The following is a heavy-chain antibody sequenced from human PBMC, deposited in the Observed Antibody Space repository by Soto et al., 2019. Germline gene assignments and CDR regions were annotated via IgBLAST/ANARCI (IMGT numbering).Heavy chain of an antibody. CDR3: SRDVVVGAKALNY. V-gene: IGHV3-7*01. CDR2: IKEDGSEK. J-gene: IGHJ4*02. Sequence: EGSLRLSCAASGFTFSNYWMTWVRQAPGKGLEWVANIKEDGSEKHYVVSVKGRFTISRDNAKNSLYLQMNSLRVQDTAVYFCSRDVVVGAKALNYWGQGALLTAFS. D-gene: IGHD2-15*01. CDR1: GFTFSNYW.